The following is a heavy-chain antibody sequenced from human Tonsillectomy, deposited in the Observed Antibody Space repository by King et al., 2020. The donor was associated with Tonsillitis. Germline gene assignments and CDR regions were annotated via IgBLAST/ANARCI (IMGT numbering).Heavy chain of an antibody. Sequence: QLVQSGAEVKKPGASVKVSCKASGYTFTNYYMHWVRQAPGQGLEWMGWINPNSGGTNYAQKFQGRVTMTRDTSISTAYMELSRLRSDDTAVYYCARELLAVAGNTPGGYFPHSGQGTLFTVSS. V-gene: IGHV1-2*02. CDR2: INPNSGGT. CDR1: GYTFTNYY. CDR3: ARELLAVAGNTPGGYFPH. D-gene: IGHD6-19*01. J-gene: IGHJ1*01.